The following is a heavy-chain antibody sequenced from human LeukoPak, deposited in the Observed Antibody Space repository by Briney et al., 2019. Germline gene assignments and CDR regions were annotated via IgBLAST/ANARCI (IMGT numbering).Heavy chain of an antibody. J-gene: IGHJ4*02. D-gene: IGHD4-23*01. CDR1: GGSISSYY. CDR2: IYYSGST. CDR3: ARDRNGNSGY. V-gene: IGHV4-59*01. Sequence: PSETLSLTCTVSGGSISSYYWSWIRQPPGKGLEWIGFIYYSGSTYYNPSLKSRVTMSVDTSKNQVSLKLTSVTAADTAVYYCARDRNGNSGYWGQGTLVTVSS.